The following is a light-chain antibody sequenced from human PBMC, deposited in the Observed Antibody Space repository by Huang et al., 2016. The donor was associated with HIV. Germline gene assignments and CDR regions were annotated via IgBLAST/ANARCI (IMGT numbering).Light chain of an antibody. CDR1: QNVNSGH. J-gene: IGKJ1*01. CDR3: QQYETSPRT. V-gene: IGKV3-20*01. Sequence: DIVLTQSPGTLSFSPGERATLSCRASQNVNSGHIAWYQQKPGQAPRLIIYGASSRATGNPDRFIGAGSGTDFTLTISRLEPEDFAMFYCQQYETSPRTFGQGTKVEIK. CDR2: GAS.